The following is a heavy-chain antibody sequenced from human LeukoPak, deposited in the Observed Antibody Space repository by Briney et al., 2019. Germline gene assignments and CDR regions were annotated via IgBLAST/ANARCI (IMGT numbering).Heavy chain of an antibody. V-gene: IGHV3-30*18. CDR2: LSYDGSNT. J-gene: IGHJ4*02. CDR3: AKDPQQLILSNYFDD. D-gene: IGHD6-13*01. CDR1: GFTFSSRA. Sequence: GGSLRLSCAASGFTFSSRAMYWVRQAPGKGLEWVAGLSYDGSNTYYVDSVKGRFTISGDNSKNTLCLQMDSLRTEDTAVYYCAKDPQQLILSNYFDDWGQGTLVTVSS.